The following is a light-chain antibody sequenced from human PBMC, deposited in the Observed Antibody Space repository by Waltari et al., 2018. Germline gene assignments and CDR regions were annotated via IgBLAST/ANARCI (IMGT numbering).Light chain of an antibody. CDR3: QQYGSAPRT. CDR2: GAS. Sequence: EIVLTQSPGTLSLSPGERATLSCRANQIVPSNFLAWHQQKPDQAPRLLIYGASSRATGIPDRFSGGGSGTDFTLTITRLEPEDSAVYFCQQYGSAPRTFGQGTKVEIK. J-gene: IGKJ1*01. CDR1: QIVPSNF. V-gene: IGKV3-20*01.